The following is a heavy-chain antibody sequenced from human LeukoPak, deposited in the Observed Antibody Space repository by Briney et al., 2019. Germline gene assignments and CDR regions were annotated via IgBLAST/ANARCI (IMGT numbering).Heavy chain of an antibody. V-gene: IGHV4-39*01. Sequence: SSETLSLTCTVSGGSISSSSYYWGWIRQPPGKGLEWIGSIYYSGSTYYNPSLKSRVTISVDTSKNQFSLKLSSVTAADTAVYYCASQISGYDFWSGYLAPSYGMDVWGQGTTVTVSS. D-gene: IGHD3-3*01. CDR3: ASQISGYDFWSGYLAPSYGMDV. CDR1: GGSISSSSYY. J-gene: IGHJ6*02. CDR2: IYYSGST.